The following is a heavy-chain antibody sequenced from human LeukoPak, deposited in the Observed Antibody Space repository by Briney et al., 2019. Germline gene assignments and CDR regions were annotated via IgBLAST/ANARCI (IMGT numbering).Heavy chain of an antibody. D-gene: IGHD1-7*01. V-gene: IGHV3-30*18. CDR3: AKDREGTTFDN. J-gene: IGHJ4*02. CDR2: ISYDGSNK. CDR1: GFTFSNYD. Sequence: PGGSLRLSGAASGFTFSNYDMHWVRQAPGKGLEWVAVISYDGSNKYYADSVKGRFTISRDNSKNTVYLQMNSLRAEDTAVYYCAKDREGTTFDNWGQGTLVTVSS.